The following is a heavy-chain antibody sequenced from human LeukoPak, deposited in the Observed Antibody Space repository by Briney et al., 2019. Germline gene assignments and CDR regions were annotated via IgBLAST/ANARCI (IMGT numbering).Heavy chain of an antibody. CDR1: GFTFSSYD. V-gene: IGHV3-13*04. CDR3: ARAVAGTYHYGMDV. D-gene: IGHD6-19*01. J-gene: IGHJ6*02. CDR2: IGTAGDT. Sequence: PGGSLRLSCAASGFTFSSYDMHWVRQATGKGLEWVSAIGTAGDTYYPGSVKGRFTISRENAKNSLYLQMNSLRAGDTAVYYCARAVAGTYHYGMDVWGQGTTVTVSS.